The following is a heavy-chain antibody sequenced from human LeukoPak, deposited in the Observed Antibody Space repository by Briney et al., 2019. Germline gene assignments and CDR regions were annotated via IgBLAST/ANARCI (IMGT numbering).Heavy chain of an antibody. CDR3: ARPRFPYYRLSGADYYYMDV. CDR2: IIPIFGTT. D-gene: IGHD3-10*01. J-gene: IGHJ6*03. V-gene: IGHV1-69*06. Sequence: AASVKVSCKASGGTFSNYAISWVRQAPGQGLEWMGGIIPIFGTTNYAQKFQGRVTITADKSTSAVYMELSSPKSEDTAVYYCARPRFPYYRLSGADYYYMDVWGKGTTVTVS. CDR1: GGTFSNYA.